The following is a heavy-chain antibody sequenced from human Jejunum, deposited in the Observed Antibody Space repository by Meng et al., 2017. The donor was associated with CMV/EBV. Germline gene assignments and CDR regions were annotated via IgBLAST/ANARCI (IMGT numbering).Heavy chain of an antibody. CDR2: LNQAENDK. CDR1: FGGFW. V-gene: IGHV3-7*01. Sequence: FGGFWIAWGRRAPGNGLEWVACLNQAENDKDEVDSVKGRFTISRDNAKNSLYLKMNRLRAEDTAVYYCASIGDGYMRADSNGMGVWGQGTTVTVSS. J-gene: IGHJ6*02. D-gene: IGHD5-24*01. CDR3: ASIGDGYMRADSNGMGV.